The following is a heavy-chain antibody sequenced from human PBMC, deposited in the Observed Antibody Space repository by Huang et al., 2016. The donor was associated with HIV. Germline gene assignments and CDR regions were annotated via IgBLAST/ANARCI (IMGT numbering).Heavy chain of an antibody. CDR1: GGSFSGYY. CDR2: INHSGST. J-gene: IGHJ4*02. D-gene: IGHD3-22*01. CDR3: ARILMYYNSSGYGFDY. V-gene: IGHV4-34*01. Sequence: QVQLQQWGAGLLKPSETLSLTCAVYGGSFSGYYWSWIRQPPGKGLGWIGEINHSGSTNHNPSLKSRVTISVDTSKNQFSLKLSSVTAADTAVYCCARILMYYNSSGYGFDYWGQGTLVTVSS.